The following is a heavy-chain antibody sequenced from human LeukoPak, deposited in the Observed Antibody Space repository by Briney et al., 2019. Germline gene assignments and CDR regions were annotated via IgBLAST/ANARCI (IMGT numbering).Heavy chain of an antibody. J-gene: IGHJ6*02. V-gene: IGHV3-30*18. CDR2: ISHDGSSK. D-gene: IGHD2-2*01. CDR3: AKSIRFCSSSSCFAGYYNYGLHV. CDR1: GFTFSSYG. Sequence: PGGSLRLSCAASGFTFSSYGMHWGRQAPGKGLEWVAVISHDGSSKYFADSVKGRFTISRDNPKNMVDLQMHSLRAEDTAVYYCAKSIRFCSSSSCFAGYYNYGLHVWGQGTTVIVSS.